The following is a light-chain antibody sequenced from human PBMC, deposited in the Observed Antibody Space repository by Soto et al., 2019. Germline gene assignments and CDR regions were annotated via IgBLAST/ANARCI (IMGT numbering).Light chain of an antibody. V-gene: IGKV1-8*01. CDR2: AAS. CDR1: QGISSY. CDR3: QQYYSYPQT. J-gene: IGKJ2*01. Sequence: AIRMTQSPSSFSASTVDRVTITCRASQGISSYLAWYQQKPGKAPKLLIYAASTLQSGVPSRFSGSGSGTAFTLTISCLQSEDFATYYCQQYYSYPQTFGQGTKLEIK.